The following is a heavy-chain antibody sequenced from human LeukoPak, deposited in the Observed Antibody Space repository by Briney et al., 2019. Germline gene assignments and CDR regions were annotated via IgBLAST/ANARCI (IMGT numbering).Heavy chain of an antibody. CDR3: ARLTYYYDSSGYYYVPQPDDY. J-gene: IGHJ4*02. Sequence: GESLKISCKGSGYSFTSYWIGWVRQMPGKGLEWMDIIYPGDSETRYSPSFQGQVTISADKSISTAYLQWSSLKASDTAMYYCARLTYYYDSSGYYYVPQPDDYWGQGTLVTVSS. V-gene: IGHV5-51*01. CDR1: GYSFTSYW. D-gene: IGHD3-22*01. CDR2: IYPGDSET.